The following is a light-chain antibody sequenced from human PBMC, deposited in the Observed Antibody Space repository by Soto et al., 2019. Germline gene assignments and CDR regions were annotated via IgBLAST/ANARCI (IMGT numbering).Light chain of an antibody. CDR1: SSDVGRYNL. J-gene: IGLJ2*01. CDR2: EDS. Sequence: QSALTQPASVSGSPGQSITISCIGTSSDVGRYNLVSWYQHHPGKAPKLMIYEDSKRPSGVSNRFSGSKSGNTASLTISGLQAEDEADYFCCSYAGDSILTFGGGTKLTVL. V-gene: IGLV2-23*02. CDR3: CSYAGDSILT.